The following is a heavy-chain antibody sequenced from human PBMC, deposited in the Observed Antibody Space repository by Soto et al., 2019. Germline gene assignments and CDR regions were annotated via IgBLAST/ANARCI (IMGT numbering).Heavy chain of an antibody. Sequence: VGSLRLSCAASGFSVSSNYMSWVRQAPGKGLEWVSVLYTGGSASYADVVKGRFTTSRDSSQNTLYLQMNSLRAEDTAVYYCAAASVASSVYFHHWGQGTLVTVSS. J-gene: IGHJ1*01. CDR1: GFSVSSNY. CDR2: LYTGGSA. D-gene: IGHD6-6*01. V-gene: IGHV3-53*01. CDR3: AAASVASSVYFHH.